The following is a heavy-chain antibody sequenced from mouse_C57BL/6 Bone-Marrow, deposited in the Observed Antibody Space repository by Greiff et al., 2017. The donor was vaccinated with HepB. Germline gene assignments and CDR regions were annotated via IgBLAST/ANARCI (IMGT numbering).Heavy chain of an antibody. V-gene: IGHV2-4*01. Sequence: VQLQESGPGLVQPSQRLSITCTVSGFSLTSYGVHWVRQPPGKGLEWLGVIWSGGSTDYNAAFISRLSISKDNSKSQVFFKMNSLQADDTAIYYCATLYDGYYGGAMDYWGQGTSVTVSS. J-gene: IGHJ4*01. D-gene: IGHD2-3*01. CDR3: ATLYDGYYGGAMDY. CDR2: IWSGGST. CDR1: GFSLTSYG.